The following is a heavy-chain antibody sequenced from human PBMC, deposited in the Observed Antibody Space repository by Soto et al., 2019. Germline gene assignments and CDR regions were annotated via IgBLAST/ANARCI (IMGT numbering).Heavy chain of an antibody. CDR3: AKYRRTDAEGYRLDF. V-gene: IGHV4-59*01. CDR1: GASINNYY. Sequence: SETLSLTCSVSGASINNYYWSWIRQPPGKGLEWIGYVYYTGSTSTKYNPSLQSRVAMSVDSSKNQFSLKLTSMTAADTAIYYCAKYRRTDAEGYRLDFWGPGTLVTVPS. D-gene: IGHD5-12*01. CDR2: VYYTGSTST. J-gene: IGHJ1*01.